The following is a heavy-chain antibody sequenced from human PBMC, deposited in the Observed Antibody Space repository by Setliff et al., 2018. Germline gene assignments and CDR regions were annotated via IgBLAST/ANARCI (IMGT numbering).Heavy chain of an antibody. CDR3: ARERQGGFLEWSPFDS. D-gene: IGHD3-3*01. CDR2: VYSDGEA. Sequence: SETLSLTCTVSGGFIYDHYWTWIRQPAGKGLQWIGRVYSDGEADYSPSLKSRVTISVDKSNNQFSLNLKSMTAADTALYFCARERQGGFLEWSPFDSWGQGILVTVSS. J-gene: IGHJ4*02. CDR1: GGFIYDHY. V-gene: IGHV4-4*07.